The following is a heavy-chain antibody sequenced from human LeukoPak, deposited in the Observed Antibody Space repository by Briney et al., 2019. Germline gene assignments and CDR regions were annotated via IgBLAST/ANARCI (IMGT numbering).Heavy chain of an antibody. D-gene: IGHD2-2*01. CDR3: ARDPAAFRAPLAFDI. J-gene: IGHJ3*02. CDR2: ISAYNGNT. CDR1: GYTFTSYG. Sequence: ASVKVSCKASGYTFTSYGICWVRQAPGQGLEWMGWISAYNGNTNYAQKLQSRVIMTTDTSTSTAYMELRSLRSDDTAVYYCARDPAAFRAPLAFDIWGQGTMVTVSS. V-gene: IGHV1-18*01.